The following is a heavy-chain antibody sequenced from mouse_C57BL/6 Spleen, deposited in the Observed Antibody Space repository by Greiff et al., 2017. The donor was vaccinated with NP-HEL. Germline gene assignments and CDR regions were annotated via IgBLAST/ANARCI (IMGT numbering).Heavy chain of an antibody. D-gene: IGHD1-1*01. CDR3: ARNVRHYGSSFGYFDV. V-gene: IGHV1-82*01. Sequence: VQLQQSGPELVKPGASVKISCKASGYAFSSSWMNWVKQRPGKGLEWIGRIYPGDGDTNYNGKFKGKATLTADKSSSTAYMQLSSLQSDDSAVYFCARNVRHYGSSFGYFDVWGTGTTVTVSS. CDR2: IYPGDGDT. J-gene: IGHJ1*03. CDR1: GYAFSSSW.